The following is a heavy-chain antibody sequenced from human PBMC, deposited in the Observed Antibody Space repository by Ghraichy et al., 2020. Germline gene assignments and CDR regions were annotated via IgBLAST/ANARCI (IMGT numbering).Heavy chain of an antibody. CDR1: GGSFSGYY. D-gene: IGHD1-26*01. Sequence: SETLSLTCAVYGGSFSGYYWSWIRQPPGKGLEWIGEINHSGSTNYNPSLKSRVTISVDTSKNQFSLKLSSVTAADTAVYYCARVVVGATSEGPWGQGTLVTVSS. J-gene: IGHJ4*02. CDR3: ARVVVGATSEGP. V-gene: IGHV4-34*01. CDR2: INHSGST.